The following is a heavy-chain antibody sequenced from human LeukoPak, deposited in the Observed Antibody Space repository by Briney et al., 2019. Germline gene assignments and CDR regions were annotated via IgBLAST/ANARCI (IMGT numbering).Heavy chain of an antibody. J-gene: IGHJ4*02. CDR3: ARGVDY. Sequence: PGGSLRLSCGASGFTFRTYRMNWVRQAPGKGLEWVSYISPGSTTIYYADSVKGRFTISRDNAKNSLYLQMNSLRDEDTAVYYCARGVDYWGQGTLVTVSS. V-gene: IGHV3-48*02. CDR2: ISPGSTTI. CDR1: GFTFRTYR.